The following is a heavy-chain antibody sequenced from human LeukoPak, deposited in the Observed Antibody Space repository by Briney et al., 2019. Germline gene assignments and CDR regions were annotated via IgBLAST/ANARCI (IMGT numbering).Heavy chain of an antibody. CDR2: ISSSSSYI. V-gene: IGHV3-21*01. D-gene: IGHD3-3*01. CDR1: GFTFSSYS. J-gene: IGHJ3*02. CDR3: ARDSYYDFFAAGDI. Sequence: GGSLRLSCAAPGFTFSSYSMNWVRQAPGKGLEWVSSISSSSSYIYYADSVKGRFTISRDNAKNSLYLQMNSLRAEDTAVYYCARDSYYDFFAAGDIWGQGTMVTVSS.